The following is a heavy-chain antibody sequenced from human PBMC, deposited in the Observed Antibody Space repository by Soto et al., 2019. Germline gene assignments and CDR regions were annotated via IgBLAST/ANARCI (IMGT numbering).Heavy chain of an antibody. CDR2: IYYSGST. D-gene: IGHD5-12*01. CDR3: ARDQRWLPDSDYYGMDV. V-gene: IGHV4-31*03. J-gene: IGHJ6*02. Sequence: LSLTCTVSGGSISSGGYYWSWIRQHPGKGLEWIGYIYYSGSTYYNPSLKSRVTISVDTSKNQFSLKLSSVTAADTAVYYCARDQRWLPDSDYYGMDVWGQGTTVTVSS. CDR1: GGSISSGGYY.